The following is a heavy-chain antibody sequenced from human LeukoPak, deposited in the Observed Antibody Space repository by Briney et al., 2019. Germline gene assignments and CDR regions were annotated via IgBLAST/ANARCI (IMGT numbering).Heavy chain of an antibody. Sequence: SETLSLTCAVYGGSFSGYYWSWIRQPPGKGLEWIGEINHSGSTDYNPSLKSRVTISVDTSKNQFSLKLSSVTAADTAVYYCARLLSVRVTYLSSTDYWGQGTLVTVSS. CDR3: ARLLSVRVTYLSSTDY. V-gene: IGHV4-34*01. D-gene: IGHD2-21*02. CDR2: INHSGST. J-gene: IGHJ4*02. CDR1: GGSFSGYY.